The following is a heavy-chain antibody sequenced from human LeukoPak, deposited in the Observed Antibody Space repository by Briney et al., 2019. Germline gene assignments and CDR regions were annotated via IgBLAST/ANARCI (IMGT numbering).Heavy chain of an antibody. CDR2: IYYSGVT. CDR1: GGSISSYY. J-gene: IGHJ4*02. V-gene: IGHV4-59*08. CDR3: ARHVWLQPFDY. Sequence: PSETLSLTCTVSGGSISSYYWTWIRQPPGRGPEWIGYIYYSGVTNYNPSLKSRVTISVDTSKNQFSLKLSSVTAADTAVYYCARHVWLQPFDYWGQGTLVTVSS. D-gene: IGHD3-9*01.